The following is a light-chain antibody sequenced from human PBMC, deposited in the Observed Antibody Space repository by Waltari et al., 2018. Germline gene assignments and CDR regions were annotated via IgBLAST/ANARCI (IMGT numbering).Light chain of an antibody. CDR3: AAWDASLNALL. J-gene: IGLJ2*01. CDR2: SNN. CDR1: RSNIGTNT. V-gene: IGLV1-44*01. Sequence: QSMLTQPPSASGTPGQRVTISCSGGRSNIGTNTVNWYQQVPGTAPKLLIYSNNQRPSGVPDRVSGSRSGTSASLAISGPQSEDEGEYYCAAWDASLNALLFGGGTTLTVL.